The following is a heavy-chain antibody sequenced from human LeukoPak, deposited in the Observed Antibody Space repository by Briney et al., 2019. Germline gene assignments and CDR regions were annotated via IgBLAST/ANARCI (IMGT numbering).Heavy chain of an antibody. Sequence: GGSLRLSCAASGFTFSSYGMHWVRQAPGQGLEWVAVISYDGSKKYYADSVKGRFTISRDNSKNTLYLQMNSLRAEDTAVYYCAKDVRGDAFDIWGQGTMVTVSS. CDR1: GFTFSSYG. CDR3: AKDVRGDAFDI. CDR2: ISYDGSKK. D-gene: IGHD3-10*02. J-gene: IGHJ3*02. V-gene: IGHV3-30*18.